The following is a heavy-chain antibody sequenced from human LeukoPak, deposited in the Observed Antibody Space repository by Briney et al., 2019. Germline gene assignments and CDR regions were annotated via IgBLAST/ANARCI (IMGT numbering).Heavy chain of an antibody. CDR3: ARYGSGSYPV. Sequence: SETLSLTCTVSGGSISSHYWSWIRQPPGKGLEWIGYIYYSGSTNYNPSLKSRVTISVDTSKNQFSLKLSSVTAADTVVYYCARYGSGSYPVWGQGTLVTVSS. D-gene: IGHD3-10*01. V-gene: IGHV4-59*11. J-gene: IGHJ4*02. CDR2: IYYSGST. CDR1: GGSISSHY.